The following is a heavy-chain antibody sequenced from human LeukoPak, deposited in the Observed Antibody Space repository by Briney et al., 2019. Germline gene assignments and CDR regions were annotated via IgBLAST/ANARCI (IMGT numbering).Heavy chain of an antibody. V-gene: IGHV3-23*01. Sequence: GGSLRLSCAASGFTFSSYAMSWVRQAPGKGLEWVSAISGSGGSTYYADSVKGRFTISRDNPKNTLYLQMNSLRAEDTAVYYCAKFPIPYYDFWSGPNYFDYWGQGTLVTVSS. J-gene: IGHJ4*02. CDR3: AKFPIPYYDFWSGPNYFDY. CDR2: ISGSGGST. CDR1: GFTFSSYA. D-gene: IGHD3-3*01.